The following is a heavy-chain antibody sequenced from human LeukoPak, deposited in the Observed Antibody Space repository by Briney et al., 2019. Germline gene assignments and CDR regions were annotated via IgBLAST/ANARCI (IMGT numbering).Heavy chain of an antibody. J-gene: IGHJ4*02. CDR1: GYTFTSYG. Sequence: ASVKVSCKASGYTFTSYGISWVRQAPGQGLEWMGWISAYNGNTNYAQKLQGRVTMTTDTSTSTAYMELRSLRSDDTAVYYCARDRRGIVVVPAAILVARPFDYWGQGTLVTVSS. CDR2: ISAYNGNT. V-gene: IGHV1-18*01. D-gene: IGHD2-2*01. CDR3: ARDRRGIVVVPAAILVARPFDY.